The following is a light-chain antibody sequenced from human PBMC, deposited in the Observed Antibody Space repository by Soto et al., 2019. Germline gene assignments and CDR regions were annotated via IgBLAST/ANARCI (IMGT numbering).Light chain of an antibody. CDR1: QGISSA. CDR3: QQFNSYLPLT. V-gene: IGKV1-13*02. J-gene: IGKJ4*01. Sequence: AIQLTQSPSSLSASVGDRVTITCRASQGISSALAWYQQKPVKAPKLLIYDASSLESGVPSRFSRSGSGTDFTLTISSLQPEDFATYYCQQFNSYLPLTFGGGTKVEIK. CDR2: DAS.